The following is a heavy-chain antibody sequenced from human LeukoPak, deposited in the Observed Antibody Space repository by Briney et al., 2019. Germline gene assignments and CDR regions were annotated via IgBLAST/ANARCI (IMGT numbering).Heavy chain of an antibody. CDR3: ARGGDTSGWFLSYN. CDR2: ISGSGGST. D-gene: IGHD6-19*01. CDR1: GFTFSSYA. V-gene: IGHV3-23*01. Sequence: GGSLRLSCAASGFTFSSYAMSWVRQAPGKGLEWVSAISGSGGSTYYADSVKGRFTISRDNSKNTLYLQMNSLRAEDTAVYYCARGGDTSGWFLSYNWGQGTLVTVSS. J-gene: IGHJ4*02.